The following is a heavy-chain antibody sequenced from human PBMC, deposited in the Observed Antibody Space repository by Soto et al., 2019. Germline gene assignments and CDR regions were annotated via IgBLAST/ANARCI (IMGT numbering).Heavy chain of an antibody. D-gene: IGHD5-18*01. CDR2: IDYAGNT. CDR1: GGAMSSSGSY. J-gene: IGHJ4*02. Sequence: SXTLSLTCRVSGGAMSSSGSYWGWIRQPPGKGLEWIGSIDYAGNTYYNPSLRSRLTISADTSKNQFSLKLTSVTAADTAVFFCARQYNFWGQGTLVTVSS. CDR3: ARQYNF. V-gene: IGHV4-39*01.